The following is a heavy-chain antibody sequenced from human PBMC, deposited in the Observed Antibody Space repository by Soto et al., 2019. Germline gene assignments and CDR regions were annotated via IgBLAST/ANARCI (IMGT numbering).Heavy chain of an antibody. CDR1: GGSISSYY. J-gene: IGHJ6*03. V-gene: IGHV4-59*01. CDR2: IYYSGST. Sequence: SETLSLTCTVSGGSISSYYWSWIRQPPGKGLEWIGYIYYSGSTNYNPSLKSRVTISVDTSKNQFSLKLSSVTAADTAVYYCARAEGRHYYYYYYMDVWGKGTTVTVSS. CDR3: ARAEGRHYYYYYYMDV.